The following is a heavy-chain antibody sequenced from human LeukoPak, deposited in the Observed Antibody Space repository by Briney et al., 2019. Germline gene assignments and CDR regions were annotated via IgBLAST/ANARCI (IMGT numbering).Heavy chain of an antibody. D-gene: IGHD3-22*01. J-gene: IGHJ4*02. CDR3: ARSKEVYYDSSGIDY. CDR2: ISSSSSYI. Sequence: GGCLSLSCAASGFTFSNYGMNWVRQAPGKGLEWVSSISSSSSYIYYADSVKGRFTISRDNAKNSLYLQMNSLRAEDTAVYYCARSKEVYYDSSGIDYWGQGTLVTVSS. V-gene: IGHV3-21*01. CDR1: GFTFSNYG.